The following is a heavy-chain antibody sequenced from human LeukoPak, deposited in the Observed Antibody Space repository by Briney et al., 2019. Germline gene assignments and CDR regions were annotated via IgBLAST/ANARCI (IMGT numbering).Heavy chain of an antibody. V-gene: IGHV3-30*02. CDR1: GFTFSSYG. Sequence: GGSLRLSCAASGFTFSSYGMHWVRQAPGKGLEWVAFIRYDGSNKYYADSVKGRFTISRDNSKNTLYLQMNSLRAEDTAVYYCARDFWSTVTTPDYWGQGTLVTVSS. J-gene: IGHJ4*02. D-gene: IGHD4-17*01. CDR3: ARDFWSTVTTPDY. CDR2: IRYDGSNK.